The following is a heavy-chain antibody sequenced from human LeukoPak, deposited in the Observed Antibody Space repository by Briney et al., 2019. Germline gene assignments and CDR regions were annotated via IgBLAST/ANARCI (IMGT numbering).Heavy chain of an antibody. J-gene: IGHJ5*02. CDR2: MNPNSGNT. D-gene: IGHD6-13*01. Sequence: ASVKVSCKVSGYTLTELSMHWVRQATGQGLEWMGWMNPNSGNTGYAQKFQGRVTITRNTSISTAYMELSSLRSEDTAVYYCARGGAAAGTTWFDPWGQGTLVTVSS. CDR3: ARGGAAAGTTWFDP. V-gene: IGHV1-8*03. CDR1: GYTLTELS.